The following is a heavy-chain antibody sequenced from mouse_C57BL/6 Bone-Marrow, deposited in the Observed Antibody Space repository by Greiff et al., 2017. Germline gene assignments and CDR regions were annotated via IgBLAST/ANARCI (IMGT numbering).Heavy chain of an antibody. CDR2: ISDGGSYT. J-gene: IGHJ4*01. V-gene: IGHV5-4*03. CDR3: ARLNWDYAMDY. Sequence: EVKLVESGGGLVKPGGSLKLSCAASGFTFSSYAMSWVRQTPEKRLEWVATISDGGSYTYYPDNVKGRFTISRDNAKNNLYLQMSHLKSEDTAVYYCARLNWDYAMDYWGQGTSVTVSS. CDR1: GFTFSSYA. D-gene: IGHD4-1*01.